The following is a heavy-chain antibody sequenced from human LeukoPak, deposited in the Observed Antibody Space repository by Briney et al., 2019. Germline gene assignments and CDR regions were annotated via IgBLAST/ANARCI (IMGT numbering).Heavy chain of an antibody. V-gene: IGHV4-59*01. CDR2: IYYSGSI. J-gene: IGHJ3*02. CDR1: GGSISSYY. Sequence: SETLSLTCTVSGGSISSYYWSWIRQPPGKGLEGMGYIYYSGSINYNPYLKSRVAISVDTSKNQFSLKLSSVTAADTAVYYCARVGYYYDSSGYYLDAFDIWGQGTMVTVSS. D-gene: IGHD3-22*01. CDR3: ARVGYYYDSSGYYLDAFDI.